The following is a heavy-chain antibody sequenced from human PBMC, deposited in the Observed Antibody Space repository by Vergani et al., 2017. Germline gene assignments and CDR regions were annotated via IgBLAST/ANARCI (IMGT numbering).Heavy chain of an antibody. D-gene: IGHD5-12*01. CDR1: GFTVSSNY. V-gene: IGHV3-53*01. CDR3: ARVNKLAKYFDY. CDR2: IYSGGST. J-gene: IGHJ4*02. Sequence: EVQLVESGGGLIQPGGSLRLSCAASGFTVSSNYMSWVRQAPGKGLEWVSVIYSGGSTYYADSVKGRFTISSDNPKNTLYLQMNILRAEDTAVYYCARVNKLAKYFDYWGQGTLVTVSS.